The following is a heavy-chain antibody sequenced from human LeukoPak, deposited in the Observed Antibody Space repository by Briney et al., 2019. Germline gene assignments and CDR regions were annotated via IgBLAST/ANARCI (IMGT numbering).Heavy chain of an antibody. J-gene: IGHJ4*02. D-gene: IGHD3-9*01. Sequence: SETLSLTCAVYGGSFSGYYWSWIRQPPGKGLEWIGEINHSGSTNYNPSLKSRVTISVDTSKNQFSLKLSSVTAADTAVYYCAGVRERFDILTGYSFDYWGQGTLVTVSS. CDR2: INHSGST. CDR1: GGSFSGYY. CDR3: AGVRERFDILTGYSFDY. V-gene: IGHV4-34*01.